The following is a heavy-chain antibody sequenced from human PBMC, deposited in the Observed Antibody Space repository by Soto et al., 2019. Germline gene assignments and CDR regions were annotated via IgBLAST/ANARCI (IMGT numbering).Heavy chain of an antibody. Sequence: SEILSLTCAVSGGSISSGAYSWSWIRQPPGKGLDWIGYIYHSGSTNYNPSLKSRVTISVDTSKNQFSLKLSSVTVADTAVYSWPRGDLAVADFDYWARGTLVTVSS. V-gene: IGHV4-30-2*01. CDR3: PRGDLAVADFDY. D-gene: IGHD6-19*01. CDR2: IYHSGST. J-gene: IGHJ4*02. CDR1: GGSISSGAYS.